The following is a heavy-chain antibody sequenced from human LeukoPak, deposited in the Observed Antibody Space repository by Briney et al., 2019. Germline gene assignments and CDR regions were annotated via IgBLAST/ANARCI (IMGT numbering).Heavy chain of an antibody. J-gene: IGHJ6*03. CDR3: ARGVFPYYYDSSGYLGYYYYYMDV. CDR1: GGSISSYY. V-gene: IGHV4-59*12. CDR2: IYYSGST. Sequence: PSETLSLTCTVSGGSISSYYWSWIRQPPGKGLEWIGYIYYSGSTNYNPSLKSRVTMSVDTSKNQFSLKLSSVTAADTAVYYCARGVFPYYYDSSGYLGYYYYYMDVWGKGTTVTISS. D-gene: IGHD3-22*01.